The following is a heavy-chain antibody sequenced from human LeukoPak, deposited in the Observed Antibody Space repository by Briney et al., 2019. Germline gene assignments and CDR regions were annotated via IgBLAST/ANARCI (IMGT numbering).Heavy chain of an antibody. CDR1: GFTFSTYT. CDR3: AKDKIEYRDYYFDY. Sequence: GGSLRLSCAASGFTFSTYTMTWVRQAPGKGLEWVAVISYDGSNKYYADSVKGRFTISRDNSKNTLYLQMNSLRAEDTAVYYCAKDKIEYRDYYFDYWGQGTLVTVSS. D-gene: IGHD5-18*01. J-gene: IGHJ4*02. V-gene: IGHV3-30*18. CDR2: ISYDGSNK.